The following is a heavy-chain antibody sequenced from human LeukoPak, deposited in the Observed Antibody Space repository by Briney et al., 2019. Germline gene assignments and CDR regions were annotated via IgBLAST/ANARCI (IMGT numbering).Heavy chain of an antibody. CDR2: IYHSGST. CDR1: GYSTSSGYY. J-gene: IGHJ3*02. Sequence: SETLSLTCTVSGYSTSSGYYWGWIRQPPGKGLEWIGSIYHSGSTYYNPSLKSRVTISVDTSKNQFSLKLSSVTAADTAVYYCARDRGNLGAFDIWGQGTMVTVSS. V-gene: IGHV4-38-2*02. D-gene: IGHD4-23*01. CDR3: ARDRGNLGAFDI.